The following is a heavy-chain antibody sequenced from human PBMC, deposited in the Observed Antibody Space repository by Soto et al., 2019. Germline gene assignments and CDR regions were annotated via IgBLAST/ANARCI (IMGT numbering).Heavy chain of an antibody. CDR2: ISGSGGST. CDR1: GFTFSSYA. CDR3: AKDRSGYSGYAQHYYYYKDV. V-gene: IGHV3-23*01. J-gene: IGHJ6*03. Sequence: EVQLLESGGGLVQPGGSLRLSCAASGFTFSSYAMSWVRQAPGKGLEWVSAISGSGGSTYYADSVKGRFTISRDNSKNTLYLQMNSLRAEDTAVYYCAKDRSGYSGYAQHYYYYKDVWGKGTTVTVSS. D-gene: IGHD5-12*01.